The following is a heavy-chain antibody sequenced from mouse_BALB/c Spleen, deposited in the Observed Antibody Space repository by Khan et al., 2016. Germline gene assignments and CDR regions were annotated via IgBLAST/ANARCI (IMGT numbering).Heavy chain of an antibody. V-gene: IGHV5-17*02. CDR3: GRGNLGYSYAVDY. D-gene: IGHD2-3*01. CDR2: ISSGSSTI. CDR1: GFTFSSFG. J-gene: IGHJ4*01. Sequence: EVELVESGGGLVQPGGSRTLSCAASGFTFSSFGMHWVRQAPEKGLEWVAYISSGSSTIYYADTLKGRFTISRDNPKNTLFLQMTSLRSEDTAMYECGRGNLGYSYAVDYWGQGTSVTVSS.